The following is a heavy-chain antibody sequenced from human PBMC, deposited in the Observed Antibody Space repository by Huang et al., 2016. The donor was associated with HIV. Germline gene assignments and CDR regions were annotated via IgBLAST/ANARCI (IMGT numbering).Heavy chain of an antibody. CDR2: IKYSGHA. CDR1: GGPFSTHY. V-gene: IGHV4-34*02. D-gene: IGHD1-1*01. J-gene: IGHJ3*01. Sequence: QVRLQQWGGGLVRPSETLSRTCAVYGGPFSTHYWSWFRHSPGKGLEWIAEIKYSGHANFNPCLRSRVSISVDTSKNQFSLNVTSVTAADTAIYYCARGSDTTEMDTVDDALDVWDQGTLVIVSS. CDR3: ARGSDTTEMDTVDDALDV.